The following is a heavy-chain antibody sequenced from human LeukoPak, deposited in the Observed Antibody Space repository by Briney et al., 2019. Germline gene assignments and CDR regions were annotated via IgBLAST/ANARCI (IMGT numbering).Heavy chain of an antibody. CDR2: INPNSGGT. D-gene: IGHD6-19*01. CDR3: ARGGRRLRWEQWLVYFDY. V-gene: IGHV1-2*04. CDR1: GYTFTGYY. J-gene: IGHJ4*02. Sequence: ASVDVSCKASGYTFTGYYMHWVRQAPGQGLEWMGWINPNSGGTNYAQKFQGWVTMTRDTSIGTAYMELSRLRSDDTAVYYCARGGRRLRWEQWLVYFDYWGQGTLVTVSS.